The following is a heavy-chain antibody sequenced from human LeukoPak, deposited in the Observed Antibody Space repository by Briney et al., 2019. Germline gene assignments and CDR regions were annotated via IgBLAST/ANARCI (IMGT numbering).Heavy chain of an antibody. Sequence: GGSLRLSCAASGFTFTKYWMTWVRQAPGKGLEWVGNIKQDGSDKNYMDSVKGRFTISRDNTKNSVYLQMSSLRAEDTAVYYCANLAGGFDYWGQGTLVTVSS. J-gene: IGHJ4*02. V-gene: IGHV3-7*03. D-gene: IGHD3-10*01. CDR2: IKQDGSDK. CDR1: GFTFTKYW. CDR3: ANLAGGFDY.